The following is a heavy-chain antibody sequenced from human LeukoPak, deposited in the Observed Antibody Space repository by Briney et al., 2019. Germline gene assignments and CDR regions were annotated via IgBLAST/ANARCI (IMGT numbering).Heavy chain of an antibody. CDR2: ISGGAGTP. D-gene: IGHD4-17*01. CDR3: AKRRTTVITMDYFDY. J-gene: IGHJ4*02. CDR1: GFTFSSYA. Sequence: PGGSLRLSCAASGFTFSSYAMSWVRQAPGKGLEWVSGISGGAGTPYYADSVKGRFTISRDNSESTLYLQMTSLRAEDTAVYYCAKRRTTVITMDYFDYWGQGTLVTVSS. V-gene: IGHV3-23*01.